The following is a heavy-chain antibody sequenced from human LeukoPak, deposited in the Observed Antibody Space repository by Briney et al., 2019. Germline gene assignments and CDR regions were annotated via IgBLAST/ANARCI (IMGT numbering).Heavy chain of an antibody. J-gene: IGHJ4*02. CDR3: ARDRMAVAATETSFDY. D-gene: IGHD6-19*01. CDR1: GFTFSSYN. V-gene: IGHV3-21*01. CDR2: ISGSSSYI. Sequence: GGSLRLSCAASGFTFSSYNMNWVRQAPGKGLEWVSSISGSSSYIYYADSVKGRFTISRGNAKNSLYLEMNSLRAEDTAVYYCARDRMAVAATETSFDYWGQGTLVTVSS.